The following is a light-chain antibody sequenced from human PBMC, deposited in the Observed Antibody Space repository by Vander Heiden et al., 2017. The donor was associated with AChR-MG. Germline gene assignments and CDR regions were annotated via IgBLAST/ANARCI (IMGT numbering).Light chain of an antibody. CDR1: SSDVGGYNY. Sequence: QSALTQPPSASGSPGQSVTISCTGTSSDVGGYNYVSWYQQLPGNAPKLMIYEVSKRPSGVPDRFSGSKSGNTASLTVSGLQAEDEADYYCSSYAGSNNPIFGGGTKLTVL. CDR2: EVS. CDR3: SSYAGSNNPI. J-gene: IGLJ2*01. V-gene: IGLV2-8*01.